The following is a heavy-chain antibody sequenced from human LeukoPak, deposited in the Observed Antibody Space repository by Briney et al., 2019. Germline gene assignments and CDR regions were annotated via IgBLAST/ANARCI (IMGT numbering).Heavy chain of an antibody. J-gene: IGHJ6*03. Sequence: GGSLRLSCAASGFTFSSYGMHWVRQAPGKGLEWVAFIRYDGSNKYYADSVKGRFTISRDNSKNTLYLQMNSLRAEDTAVYYCARVLGSYSSGWYVYYYYYYYMDVWGKGTTVTVSS. D-gene: IGHD6-19*01. CDR1: GFTFSSYG. V-gene: IGHV3-30*02. CDR3: ARVLGSYSSGWYVYYYYYYYMDV. CDR2: IRYDGSNK.